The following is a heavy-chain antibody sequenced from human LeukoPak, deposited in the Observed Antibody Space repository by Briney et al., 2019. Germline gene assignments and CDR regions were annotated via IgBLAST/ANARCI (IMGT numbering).Heavy chain of an antibody. Sequence: ASVKVSCKASGYTFTGYYMHWVRQAPGQGLEWMGWINPNSGGTNYAQKFQGRVTMTRDTSISTAYMELSRLRSDDTAVYYCARELNYDSSGYYFDYWGQGTLVTVSS. CDR1: GYTFTGYY. V-gene: IGHV1-2*02. J-gene: IGHJ4*02. CDR2: INPNSGGT. CDR3: ARELNYDSSGYYFDY. D-gene: IGHD3-22*01.